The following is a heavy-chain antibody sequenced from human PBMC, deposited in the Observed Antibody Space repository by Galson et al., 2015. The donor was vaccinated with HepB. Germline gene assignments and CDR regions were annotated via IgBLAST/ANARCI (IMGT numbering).Heavy chain of an antibody. J-gene: IGHJ4*02. CDR3: AKIRNQALDY. CDR1: GDSVRSDF. CDR2: LYDSGST. V-gene: IGHV4-59*02. Sequence: QVQLQESGPGLVKPSETLSLTCSVSGDSVRSDFWSWVRQPPGRALEWIGYLYDSGSTRYNPSLESRGTMSVDTSKNQFSLKLTSVTAADTAVYYCAKIRNQALDYWGQGTLVTVSS. D-gene: IGHD3-3*02.